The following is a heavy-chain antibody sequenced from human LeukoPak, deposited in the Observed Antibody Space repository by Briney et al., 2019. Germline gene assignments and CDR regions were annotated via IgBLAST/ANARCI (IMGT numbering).Heavy chain of an antibody. V-gene: IGHV4-34*01. CDR1: GGSFSGYY. CDR2: INHSGST. Sequence: PSETLSLTCAVYGGSFSGYYWSWIRQPPGKGLEWIGEINHSGSTNYNPSLKSRVTISVDTSKNQFSLKLSSVTAADTAVYYCARRGYYGSGSQMMDVWGEGTTVTISS. CDR3: ARRGYYGSGSQMMDV. J-gene: IGHJ6*04. D-gene: IGHD3-10*01.